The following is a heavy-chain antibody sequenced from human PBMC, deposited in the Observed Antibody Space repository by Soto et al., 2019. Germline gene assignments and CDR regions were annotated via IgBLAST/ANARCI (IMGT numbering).Heavy chain of an antibody. CDR2: ISGSGGST. J-gene: IGHJ4*02. D-gene: IGHD3-9*01. CDR1: GFTFSTYA. CDR3: AKSTIPGYYFDY. V-gene: IGHV3-23*01. Sequence: EVQLLESGGGLVQPGGSLRLSCAASGFTFSTYAMSWVRQAPGKGLEWVSAISGSGGSTYYADSVKGRFTISRDNSKNTLYLQMNSLRAEDTAVYYCAKSTIPGYYFDYWGKGTLVTVSS.